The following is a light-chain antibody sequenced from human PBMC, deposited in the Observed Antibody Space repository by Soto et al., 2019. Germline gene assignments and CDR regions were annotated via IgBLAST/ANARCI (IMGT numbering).Light chain of an antibody. J-gene: IGLJ1*01. CDR3: GSYAGGNTFV. V-gene: IGLV1-51*01. Sequence: QSVLTQPPSVSAAPGQKVTISCSGSSSNIGNNYVSWYQQLPGTAPKLLIYENNKRPSGVPDRFSGSRSGTTASLTVSGLQAEDEADYYCGSYAGGNTFVFGTGTKLTVL. CDR1: SSNIGNNY. CDR2: ENN.